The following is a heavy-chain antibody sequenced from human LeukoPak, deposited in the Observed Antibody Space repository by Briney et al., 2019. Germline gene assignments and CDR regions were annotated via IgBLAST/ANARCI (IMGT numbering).Heavy chain of an antibody. D-gene: IGHD6-13*01. CDR2: ISSYSTYI. CDR3: AKVSGIAAAGTFHY. Sequence: GGSLRLSCAASGFSFSDYSMDWVRQAPGKGRKWVSFISSYSTYIYYADSLKGRFTISRDNSKNTLYLQMNSLRAKDTAVYYCAKVSGIAAAGTFHYWGQGTLVTVSS. CDR1: GFSFSDYS. V-gene: IGHV3-21*04. J-gene: IGHJ4*02.